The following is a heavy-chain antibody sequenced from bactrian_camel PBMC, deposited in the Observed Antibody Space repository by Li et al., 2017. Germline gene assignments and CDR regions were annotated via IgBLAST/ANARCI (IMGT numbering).Heavy chain of an antibody. V-gene: IGHV3S54*01. CDR2: IYTPGGTT. Sequence: HVQLVESGGGLVQPGGSLRLSCVASGNRYNNKSMGWFRQAPGKEREGVAIIYTPGGTTDYAEAVKGRFTISRDKVENTLYLQMNSLTPEDTAMYYCATLRWCRVVDGTSIPTDFDYWGQGTQVTVS. CDR3: ATLRWCRVVDGTSIPTDFDY. CDR1: GNRYNNKS. D-gene: IGHD6*01. J-gene: IGHJ6*01.